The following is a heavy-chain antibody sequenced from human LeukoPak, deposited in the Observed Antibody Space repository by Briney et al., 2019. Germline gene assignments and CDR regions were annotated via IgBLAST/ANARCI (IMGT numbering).Heavy chain of an antibody. CDR1: GGSISSSRYY. V-gene: IGHV4-39*07. CDR3: ARDAGYSSGWFDY. J-gene: IGHJ4*02. Sequence: PSETLSLTCTVSGGSISSSRYYWGWIRQPPGKGLEWIGSIYYSGSTYYNPSLKSRVTISVDTSKNQFSLKLSSVTAADTAVYYCARDAGYSSGWFDYWGQGTLVTVSS. CDR2: IYYSGST. D-gene: IGHD6-19*01.